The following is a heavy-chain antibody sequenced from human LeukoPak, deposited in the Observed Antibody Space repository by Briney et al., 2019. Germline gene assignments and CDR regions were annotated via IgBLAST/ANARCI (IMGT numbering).Heavy chain of an antibody. CDR1: GYTLTVYY. CDR3: ARSSGTTFGLSDY. CDR2: INPNRGDT. J-gene: IGHJ4*02. D-gene: IGHD3-16*01. Sequence: ATVNVTCKATGYTLTVYYIHWVRQTPGQGREWRGWINPNRGDTDYVPKFQGRITINRDTSPSTAYMELISLRSDDTAVYYCARSSGTTFGLSDYLGQGTLVTVSS. V-gene: IGHV1-2*02.